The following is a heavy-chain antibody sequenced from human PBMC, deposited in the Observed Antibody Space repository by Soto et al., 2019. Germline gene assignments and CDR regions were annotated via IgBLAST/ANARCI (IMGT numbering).Heavy chain of an antibody. CDR2: INPNSGGT. J-gene: IGHJ6*02. V-gene: IGHV1-2*04. CDR1: GYTFTGYY. CDR3: ARDPFSSGPLGYYYYGMDV. Sequence: ASVKVSCKASGYTFTGYYMHWVRQAPGQGLEWMGWINPNSGGTNYAQKFQGWVTMTRDTSISTAYMELSRLRSDDTAVYYCARDPFSSGPLGYYYYGMDVWGQGTTVTVSS. D-gene: IGHD3-22*01.